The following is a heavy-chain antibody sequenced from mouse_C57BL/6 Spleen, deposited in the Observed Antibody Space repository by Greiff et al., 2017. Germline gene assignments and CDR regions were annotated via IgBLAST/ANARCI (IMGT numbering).Heavy chain of an antibody. V-gene: IGHV1-26*01. CDR2: INPNNGGT. CDR1: GYTFTDYY. D-gene: IGHD4-1*02. J-gene: IGHJ4*01. Sequence: EVQLQQSGPELVKPGASVKISCKASGYTFTDYYMNWVKQSHGKSLEWIGDINPNNGGTSYNQKFKGKATLTVDKSSSTAYMELRSLTSEDSAVYYCASTGDYAMDYWGQGTSVTVSS. CDR3: ASTGDYAMDY.